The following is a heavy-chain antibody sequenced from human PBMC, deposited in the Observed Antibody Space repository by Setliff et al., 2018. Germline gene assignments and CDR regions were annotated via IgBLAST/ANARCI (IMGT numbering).Heavy chain of an antibody. J-gene: IGHJ6*02. V-gene: IGHV4-34*01. CDR1: GGSFSGYY. D-gene: IGHD2-2*02. Sequence: PSETLSLTCAVYGGSFSGYYWSWIRQPPGKGLEWIGEINHSGSTNYNPSLKSRVTISLDTSTNQVSLKLSSVTAADTAVYYCARDRQYCSSTSCYTSYFYYYAMDIWGQGTTVTVSS. CDR2: INHSGST. CDR3: ARDRQYCSSTSCYTSYFYYYAMDI.